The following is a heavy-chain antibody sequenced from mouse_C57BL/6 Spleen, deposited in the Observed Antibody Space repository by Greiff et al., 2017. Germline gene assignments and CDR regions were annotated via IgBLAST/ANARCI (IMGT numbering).Heavy chain of an antibody. Sequence: EVQLQESGGGLVQPGGSLKLSCAASGFTFSDYYMYWVRQTPEKRLEWVAYISNGGGSTYYPDTVKGRFTISRDNAKNTLYLQMSRLKSEDTAMYYCARHDGYFDVWGTGTTVTVSS. CDR1: GFTFSDYY. J-gene: IGHJ1*03. V-gene: IGHV5-12*01. CDR3: ARHDGYFDV. CDR2: ISNGGGST.